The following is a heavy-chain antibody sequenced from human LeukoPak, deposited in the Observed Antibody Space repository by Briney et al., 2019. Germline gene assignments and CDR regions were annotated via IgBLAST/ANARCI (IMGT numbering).Heavy chain of an antibody. D-gene: IGHD1-26*01. Sequence: GASVKVSCKDPGGTFSSYAISWVRQAPGQGLEWMGGIIPIFGTANYAQKFQGRVTITVDESTSTAYMELSSLRSEDTAVYYCARGGWANWFDPWGQGTLVTVSS. J-gene: IGHJ5*02. CDR1: GGTFSSYA. CDR3: ARGGWANWFDP. V-gene: IGHV1-69*01. CDR2: IIPIFGTA.